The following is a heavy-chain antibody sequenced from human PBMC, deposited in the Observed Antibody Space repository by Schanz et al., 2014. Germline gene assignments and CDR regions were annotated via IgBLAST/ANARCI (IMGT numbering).Heavy chain of an antibody. CDR3: AKYRGYYRVSGSYRELEY. V-gene: IGHV3-23*04. D-gene: IGHD3-10*01. J-gene: IGHJ4*02. Sequence: EVQLVESGGGLVQPGGSLKLSCAASGLIFSSYVMSWVRQAPGKGLEWVSVIGVDGTTTYYADSVKGRFTISRDNSKNTLYLQMNSLRTEDTAVYYCAKYRGYYRVSGSYRELEYWGQGTLVTVSS. CDR2: IGVDGTTT. CDR1: GLIFSSYV.